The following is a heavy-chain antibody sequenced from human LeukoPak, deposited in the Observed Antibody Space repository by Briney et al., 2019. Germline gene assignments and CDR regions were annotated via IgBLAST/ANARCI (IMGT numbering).Heavy chain of an antibody. J-gene: IGHJ6*03. CDR3: ARDQDSSSPLEYYYYYMDV. V-gene: IGHV3-48*03. CDR2: ISSSGSTI. D-gene: IGHD6-6*01. Sequence: QAGGSLRLSCAASGFTFSSYEMNWVRQAPGKGLEWVSYISSSGSTIYYADSVKGRFTISRDNAKNSLYLQMNSLRAEDTAVYYCARDQDSSSPLEYYYYYMDVWGKGTTVTVSS. CDR1: GFTFSSYE.